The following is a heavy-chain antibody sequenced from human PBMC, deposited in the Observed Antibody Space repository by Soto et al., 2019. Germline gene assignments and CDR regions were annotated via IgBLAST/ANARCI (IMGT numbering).Heavy chain of an antibody. V-gene: IGHV3-21*01. Sequence: GGSLRLSCAASGFNFNSYTINWVRQAPGKRLEWLSSISSSGYIFSTDSVRGRFTISRDNAKNSVHLQINSLRAEDTAVYFCARDCSGGSCYPGMDVWGQGTTVTVSS. J-gene: IGHJ6*02. CDR2: ISSSGYI. CDR3: ARDCSGGSCYPGMDV. CDR1: GFNFNSYT. D-gene: IGHD2-15*01.